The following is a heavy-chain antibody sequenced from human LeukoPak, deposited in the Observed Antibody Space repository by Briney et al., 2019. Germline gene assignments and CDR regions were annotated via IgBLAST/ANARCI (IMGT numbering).Heavy chain of an antibody. CDR2: ISGSGGST. V-gene: IGHV3-23*01. Sequence: GGSLRLSCAASGFTFSSYAMSWVRQAPGKGLEWVSAISGSGGSTYYADSVKGRFTISRDNSKNTLYLQMNSLRAEDTAVYYCAKVWGYYGSGSYYYFDYWGQGTLVTVSS. D-gene: IGHD3-10*01. J-gene: IGHJ4*02. CDR1: GFTFSSYA. CDR3: AKVWGYYGSGSYYYFDY.